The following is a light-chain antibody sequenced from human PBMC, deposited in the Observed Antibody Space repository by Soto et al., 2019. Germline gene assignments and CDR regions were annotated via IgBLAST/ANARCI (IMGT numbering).Light chain of an antibody. CDR3: QVWDSSSDHPGV. J-gene: IGLJ3*02. CDR2: YDS. V-gene: IGLV3-21*04. Sequence: SYELTQPPSVSVAPGKTARITCGGNNIGSKSVHWYQQKPGQAPVLVIYYDSDRPSGIPERFSGSNSGNTATLTISRVEAGDEADYYCQVWDSSSDHPGVFGGGTKVT. CDR1: NIGSKS.